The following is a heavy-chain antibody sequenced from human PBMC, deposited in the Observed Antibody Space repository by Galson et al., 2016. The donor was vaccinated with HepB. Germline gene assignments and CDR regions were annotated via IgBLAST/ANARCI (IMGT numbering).Heavy chain of an antibody. J-gene: IGHJ4*01. V-gene: IGHV4-31*03. CDR3: ARVNYFDGTDKYYFDY. CDR1: GDSISSGGYY. D-gene: IGHD2/OR15-2a*01. Sequence: PLSLTCSVSGDSISSGGYYWSWIRQHPGKGLEWIGYIYYNGITDYNQYLKSRVTISVDTTKNQFSLKLRSVTDADTALYYCARVNYFDGTDKYYFDYWGQGVLVTVSS. CDR2: IYYNGIT.